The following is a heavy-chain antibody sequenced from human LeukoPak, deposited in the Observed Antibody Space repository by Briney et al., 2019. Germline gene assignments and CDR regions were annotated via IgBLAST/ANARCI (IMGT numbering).Heavy chain of an antibody. CDR2: IYYSGST. CDR1: GGSISSYY. J-gene: IGHJ4*02. Sequence: SETLSLTCTVFGGSISSYYWSWIRQPPGKGLEWIGYIYYSGSTNYNPSLKSRVTISVDTSKNQFSLKLSSVTAADTAVYYCARQPRRGYSYEFDYWGQGTLVTVSS. CDR3: ARQPRRGYSYEFDY. D-gene: IGHD5-18*01. V-gene: IGHV4-59*08.